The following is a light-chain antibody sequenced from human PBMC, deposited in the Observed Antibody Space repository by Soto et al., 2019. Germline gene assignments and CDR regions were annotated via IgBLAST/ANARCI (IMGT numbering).Light chain of an antibody. V-gene: IGLV2-8*01. CDR2: EVN. Sequence: QSVLTQPASVSGSPGQSITISCIGTSNDISPYNYVSWYLHHPGQAPQLLIYEVNKRPSGVPDRFSGSKSGNTASLTVSGLQAGDEADYYCSSFAANDNVVFGGGTQLTVL. CDR1: SNDISPYNY. CDR3: SSFAANDNVV. J-gene: IGLJ7*01.